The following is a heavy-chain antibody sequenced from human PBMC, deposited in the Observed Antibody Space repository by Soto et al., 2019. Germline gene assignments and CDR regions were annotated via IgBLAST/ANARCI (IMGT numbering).Heavy chain of an antibody. CDR1: GGSITNTKW. D-gene: IGHD4-4*01. V-gene: IGHV4-4*02. J-gene: IGHJ6*02. CDR2: ISRSEAS. CDR3: ATQAISYTWDV. Sequence: QVQLQESGPGLVKPSGTLSLSCAVSGGSITNTKWWTWARQAPGKGLEWIGEISRSEASTYNPSLKGRVAMSLETYNTQSSLRLISVTAADTAVYYCATQAISYTWDVWGQGTTVTVS.